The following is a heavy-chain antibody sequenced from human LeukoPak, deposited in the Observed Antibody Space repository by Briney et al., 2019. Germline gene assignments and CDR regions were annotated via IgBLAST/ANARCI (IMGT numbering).Heavy chain of an antibody. Sequence: PSETLSLTCTVSGYSISSGYYWGWIRQPPGKGLEWIGSIYHSGSTYYNPSLKSRVTISVDTSKSQFSLKLSSVTAADTAVYYCARVMVRGVIYYYYYMDVWGKGTTVTVSS. D-gene: IGHD3-10*01. CDR2: IYHSGST. CDR3: ARVMVRGVIYYYYYMDV. J-gene: IGHJ6*03. CDR1: GYSISSGYY. V-gene: IGHV4-38-2*02.